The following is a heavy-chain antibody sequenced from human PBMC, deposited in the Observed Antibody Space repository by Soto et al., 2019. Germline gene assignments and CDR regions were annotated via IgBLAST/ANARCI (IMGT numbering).Heavy chain of an antibody. V-gene: IGHV4-34*01. D-gene: IGHD6-19*01. J-gene: IGHJ3*02. CDR3: ARGLTGWLNAFDI. Sequence: SETLSLTCAVYGGSFSGYYWSWIRQPPGKGLEWIGEINHSGSTNYNPSLKSRVTISVDTSKNQFSLKLSSVTAADTAVYYCARGLTGWLNAFDIWGQGTMVTVSS. CDR2: INHSGST. CDR1: GGSFSGYY.